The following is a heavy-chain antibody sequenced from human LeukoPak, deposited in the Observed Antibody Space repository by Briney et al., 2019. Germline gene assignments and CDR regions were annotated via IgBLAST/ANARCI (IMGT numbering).Heavy chain of an antibody. CDR2: IHSGGSDT. J-gene: IGHJ4*02. CDR1: GCSFASYR. D-gene: IGHD5-18*01. V-gene: IGHV5-51*01. Sequence: GESLKTSCNGSGCSFASYRIGWVRQMPGKGLAWMGVIHSGGSDTRYSPSFQGRVTISADTSNSTASLQGSSLTASDTAMYHWASLMASGYGIDYWGQGTLVTVSS. CDR3: ASLMASGYGIDY.